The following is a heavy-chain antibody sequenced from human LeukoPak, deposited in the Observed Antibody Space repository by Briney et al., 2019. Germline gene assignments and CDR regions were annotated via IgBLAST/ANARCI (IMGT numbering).Heavy chain of an antibody. D-gene: IGHD3-16*02. J-gene: IGHJ4*02. CDR2: IIPIFGTA. CDR1: GGTFISYA. V-gene: IGHV1-69*13. CDR3: ARGAWDYVWGSYRYRGYYFDY. Sequence: ASVKVSCKASGGTFISYAISWVRQAPGQGLEWMGGIIPIFGTANYAQKFQGRVTITADESTSTAYMELSSLRSEDTAVYYCARGAWDYVWGSYRYRGYYFDYWGQGTLVTVSS.